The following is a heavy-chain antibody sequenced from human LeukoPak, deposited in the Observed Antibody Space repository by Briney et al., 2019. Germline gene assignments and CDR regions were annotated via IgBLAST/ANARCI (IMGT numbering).Heavy chain of an antibody. CDR2: INPSGGST. V-gene: IGHV1-46*01. J-gene: IGHJ4*02. Sequence: GASMNVSCMASGYTFTSYYMHWVRQAPGQGLEWMGIINPSGGSTSYAQKFQGRVTMTRDTSTSTVYMELSSLRSEDTAVYYCARDPQIAVAGTGFDYWGQGTLVTVSS. CDR3: ARDPQIAVAGTGFDY. CDR1: GYTFTSYY. D-gene: IGHD6-19*01.